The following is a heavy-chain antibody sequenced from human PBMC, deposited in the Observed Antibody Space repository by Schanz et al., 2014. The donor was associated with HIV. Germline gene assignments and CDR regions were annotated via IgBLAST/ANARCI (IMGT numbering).Heavy chain of an antibody. CDR1: GFSFSSFS. V-gene: IGHV3-21*02. J-gene: IGHJ4*02. D-gene: IGHD4-17*01. Sequence: EVQLVESGGGLVEPGGSLRLSCEASGFSFSSFSMNWVRQAPGKGLEWVSSIGSGGGYKYYADSVNGRFTISRDNAKNPLHLQMSRLGAEDTAVYYCARDLHDYGDARTDYWGQGILVTVSS. CDR2: IGSGGGYK. CDR3: ARDLHDYGDARTDY.